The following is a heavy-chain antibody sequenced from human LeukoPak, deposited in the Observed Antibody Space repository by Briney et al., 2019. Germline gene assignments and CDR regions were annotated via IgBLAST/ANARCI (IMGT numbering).Heavy chain of an antibody. V-gene: IGHV4-34*01. J-gene: IGHJ4*02. CDR2: IYHSGST. CDR3: ASYEYSSSWVNYFDY. CDR1: GGSFSGYY. Sequence: SETLSLTCAVYGGSFSGYYWSWIRQPPGKGLEWIGSIYHSGSTYYNPSLKSRVTISVDTSKNQFSLKLSSVTAADTAVYYCASYEYSSSWVNYFDYWGQGTLVTVSS. D-gene: IGHD6-6*01.